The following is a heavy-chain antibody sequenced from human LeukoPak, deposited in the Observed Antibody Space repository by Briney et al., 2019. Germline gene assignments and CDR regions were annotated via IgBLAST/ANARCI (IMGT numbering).Heavy chain of an antibody. V-gene: IGHV5-51*01. CDR2: IYPGDSDT. D-gene: IGHD6-6*01. J-gene: IGHJ5*02. CDR1: GYIFTGYW. Sequence: GESLKISCKNLGYIFTGYWIGWVRQMPGKGLEWMGIIYPGDSDTRYSPSFQGQVTISADKSISTAYLQWSSLKASDTAMYYCARRMGSYSSSIWFDPWGQGTLVTVSS. CDR3: ARRMGSYSSSIWFDP.